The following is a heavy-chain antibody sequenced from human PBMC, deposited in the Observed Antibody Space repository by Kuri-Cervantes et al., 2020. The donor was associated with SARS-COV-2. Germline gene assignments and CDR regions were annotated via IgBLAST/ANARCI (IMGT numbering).Heavy chain of an antibody. Sequence: ASVKVSCKASGYTFISNFIHWVRQAPGQGLEWMGIIYPSGGSTNYAQKFQGRVTMTRDTSTSTAYMELRSLRSDDTAVYYCACGDSPGSDIWGQGTMVTVSS. J-gene: IGHJ3*02. D-gene: IGHD2-15*01. CDR3: ACGDSPGSDI. CDR2: IYPSGGST. CDR1: GYTFISNF. V-gene: IGHV1-46*01.